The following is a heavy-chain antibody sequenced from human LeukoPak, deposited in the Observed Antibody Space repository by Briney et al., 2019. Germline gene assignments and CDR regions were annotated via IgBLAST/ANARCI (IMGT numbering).Heavy chain of an antibody. CDR1: GFTFSNYA. CDR3: AKRDAFDSSGYSPLFDS. J-gene: IGHJ4*02. D-gene: IGHD3-22*01. V-gene: IGHV3-23*01. Sequence: GGSLRLSCAASGFTFSNYAMTWVRQAPGKGLEWVSGFSGTGTTIYYADTVKGRFTISRDNSKNTLNLQMNSLRAGDTAVYYCAKRDAFDSSGYSPLFDSWGQGTLVTVSS. CDR2: FSGTGTTI.